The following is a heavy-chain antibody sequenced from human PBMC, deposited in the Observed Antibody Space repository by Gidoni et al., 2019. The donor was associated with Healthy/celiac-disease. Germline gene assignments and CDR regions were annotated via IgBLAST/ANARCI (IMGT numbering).Heavy chain of an antibody. CDR2: INPSGST. V-gene: IGHV1-46*03. CDR1: GYTLTSYY. Sequence: QVQLVQSGAEVKKPGASVTVSRKTSGYTLTSYYMHWVRQAPGQGLEWKGIINPSGSTSYAQKFQGRVTMTGDTSTSTVYMELSSLGSDDAAVYFCARARAALGWFDPWGQGTLVTVSS. J-gene: IGHJ5*02. CDR3: ARARAALGWFDP. D-gene: IGHD2-15*01.